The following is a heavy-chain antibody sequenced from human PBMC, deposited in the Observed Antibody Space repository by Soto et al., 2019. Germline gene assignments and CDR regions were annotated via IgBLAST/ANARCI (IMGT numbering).Heavy chain of an antibody. D-gene: IGHD1-7*01. Sequence: PGGSLRLSCAASGFTFSSYAMHWVRQAPGKGLEWVAVISYDGSNKYYADSVKGRFTISRDNSKNTLYLQMNSLRAEDTAVYYCAREQNYPLDYWGQGTLVTVSS. CDR3: AREQNYPLDY. CDR2: ISYDGSNK. CDR1: GFTFSSYA. V-gene: IGHV3-30-3*01. J-gene: IGHJ4*02.